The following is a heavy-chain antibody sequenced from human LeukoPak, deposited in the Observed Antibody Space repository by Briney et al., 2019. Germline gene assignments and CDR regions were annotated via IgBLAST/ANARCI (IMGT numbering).Heavy chain of an antibody. CDR3: ARVGSWDTFDV. Sequence: GGSLRLSCAASGFTFSTYRMHWVRQAPGKGLEWVSSITSNSGSKSYADSVEGRFTVSRDNAKNSLYLQMNSLRAEDTAVYHCARVGSWDTFDVWGQGAMVTVSS. V-gene: IGHV3-21*01. D-gene: IGHD3-10*01. J-gene: IGHJ3*01. CDR2: ITSNSGSK. CDR1: GFTFSTYR.